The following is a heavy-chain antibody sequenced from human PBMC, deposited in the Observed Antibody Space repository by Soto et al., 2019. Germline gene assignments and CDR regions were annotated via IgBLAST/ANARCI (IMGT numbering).Heavy chain of an antibody. D-gene: IGHD1-7*01. V-gene: IGHV1-2*04. J-gene: IGHJ6*02. Sequence: QVQLVQSGAEVKKPGASVKVSCKASGYTFTGYYMHWVRQAPGQGLEWMGWINPNSGGTNYAQKFQGWVTMTRDTSISTAYMELSRMRSDDTAVYYCARGGGTTRGDYYYCYGMDVWGQGTTVTVSS. CDR2: INPNSGGT. CDR1: GYTFTGYY. CDR3: ARGGGTTRGDYYYCYGMDV.